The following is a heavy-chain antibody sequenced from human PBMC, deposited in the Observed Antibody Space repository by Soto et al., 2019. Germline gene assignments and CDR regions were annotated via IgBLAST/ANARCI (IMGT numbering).Heavy chain of an antibody. D-gene: IGHD3-10*01. CDR3: AVWFGELFFDSYYFDY. J-gene: IGHJ4*02. Sequence: SENLSLTCTVSGGSISSYYWSWIRQPPGKGLEWIGYIYYSGSTNYNPSLKSRVTISVDTSKNQFSLKLSSVTAADTAVYYCAVWFGELFFDSYYFDYWGQGTLVTVS. CDR2: IYYSGST. CDR1: GGSISSYY. V-gene: IGHV4-59*01.